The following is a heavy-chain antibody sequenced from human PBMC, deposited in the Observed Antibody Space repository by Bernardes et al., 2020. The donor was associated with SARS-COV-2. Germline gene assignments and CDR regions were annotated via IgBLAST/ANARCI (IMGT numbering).Heavy chain of an antibody. CDR2: INHSGST. D-gene: IGHD1-26*01. V-gene: IGHV4-34*01. Sequence: SETLSLTRAVYGGSFSGYYWSWIRQPPGKGLEWIGEINHSGSTNYNPSLKSRVTISVDTSKNQFSLTLTSVTAADTAVYYCARDLSSYYSPESAWFDPWGQGTLVTVSS. CDR3: ARDLSSYYSPESAWFDP. CDR1: GGSFSGYY. J-gene: IGHJ5*02.